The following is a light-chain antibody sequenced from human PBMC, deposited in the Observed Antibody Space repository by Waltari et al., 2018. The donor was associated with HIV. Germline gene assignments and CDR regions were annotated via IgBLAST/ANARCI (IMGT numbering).Light chain of an antibody. J-gene: IGLJ2*01. Sequence: QSALTQPPSVSGSPGQSVTIPCTGTSSDIGSYDRVPWYQQPPGTAPKLMISEVNNRPSGVPDRFSGSKSGNTASLTISGLQAEDEADYFCSSYTINSTLVLGGGTKVTVL. CDR3: SSYTINSTLV. CDR2: EVN. CDR1: SSDIGSYDR. V-gene: IGLV2-18*02.